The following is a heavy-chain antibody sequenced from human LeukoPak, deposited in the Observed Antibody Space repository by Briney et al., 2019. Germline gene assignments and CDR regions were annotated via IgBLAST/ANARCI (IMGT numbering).Heavy chain of an antibody. CDR1: GGSISSHY. CDR2: IDYTGTA. CDR3: ARTYYFASGSYYYEWGFDF. J-gene: IGHJ4*02. Sequence: SETLSLTWTVSGGSISSHYWSWIRQPPGKGLEWIGYIDYTGTANYNPSLKSRVTISLDTSKNQFSLKLTSVIAADTAAYYCARTYYFASGSYYYEWGFDFWGQGTLVTVSS. V-gene: IGHV4-59*11. D-gene: IGHD3-10*01.